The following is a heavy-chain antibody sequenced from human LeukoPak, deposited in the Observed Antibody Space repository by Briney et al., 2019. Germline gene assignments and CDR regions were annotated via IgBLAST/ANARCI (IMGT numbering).Heavy chain of an antibody. J-gene: IGHJ6*02. V-gene: IGHV4-59*01. CDR3: ARDRSVAVGGEGHYFYGMDV. CDR2: INYSGTT. CDR1: GGPISGYH. Sequence: SETLSLTCTVSGGPISGYHWSWIRQPPGKALEWLGYINYSGTTNYNPSLKGRVTISVDTSKNQFSLTLRSVTAADTAVYYCARDRSVAVGGEGHYFYGMDVWGQGTTVTVSS. D-gene: IGHD6-19*01.